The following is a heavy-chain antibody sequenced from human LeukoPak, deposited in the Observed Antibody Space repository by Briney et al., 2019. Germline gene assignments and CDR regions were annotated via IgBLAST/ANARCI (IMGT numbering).Heavy chain of an antibody. Sequence: GGSLRLSCAASGFTFSSYAMSWVRQAPGKGLEWVSSINGRSNYIYYADSVKGRFTISRDNAKNSLYLQMNSLRAEDTAVYYCARDLVGTTYFDYWGQGTLVTVSS. V-gene: IGHV3-21*01. CDR2: INGRSNYI. J-gene: IGHJ4*02. CDR3: ARDLVGTTYFDY. CDR1: GFTFSSYA. D-gene: IGHD1-26*01.